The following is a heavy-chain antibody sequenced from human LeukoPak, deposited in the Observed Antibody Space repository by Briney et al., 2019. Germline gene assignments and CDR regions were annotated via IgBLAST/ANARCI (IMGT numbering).Heavy chain of an antibody. D-gene: IGHD6-19*01. CDR2: ITGNSVNT. V-gene: IGHV3-23*01. J-gene: IGHJ4*02. Sequence: GGSLRLSCAASGFTFSIHAMNWVRQAPGKGLERVSVITGNSVNTFYADSVKGRFTISRDNSKNTLYMYMNSLRAEDAAVYYCVKAASGGWYDTNFDYWGQGTLVTVSS. CDR1: GFTFSIHA. CDR3: VKAASGGWYDTNFDY.